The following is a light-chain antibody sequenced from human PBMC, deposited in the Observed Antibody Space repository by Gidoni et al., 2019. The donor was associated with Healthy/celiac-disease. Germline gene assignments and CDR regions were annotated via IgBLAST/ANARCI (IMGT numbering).Light chain of an antibody. CDR1: ETIDYK. CDR3: QQYSNWPPFT. J-gene: IGKJ4*01. Sequence: ETVLTQPPVTLSVSSGERAALSCRASETIDYKLAWYQQKPGQAPRLPIYGASIRATGVPDRFRGSGSGTEFTLTISSLQSEDFAFYYCQQYSNWPPFTFGGGTKVEMK. CDR2: GAS. V-gene: IGKV3-15*01.